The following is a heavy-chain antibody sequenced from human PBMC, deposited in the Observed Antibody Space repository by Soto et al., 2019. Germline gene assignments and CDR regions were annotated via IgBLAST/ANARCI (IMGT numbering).Heavy chain of an antibody. V-gene: IGHV3-7*03. CDR2: IAQDGTEI. D-gene: IGHD2-15*01. CDR1: GFRFSDYY. CDR3: ARWSQAMDV. Sequence: GGSLRLSCATSGFRFSDYYMTWVRLAPGKGLEWVAYIAQDGTEIYNVDSVRGRFTISRGSAKSSVYLHMNGLTAEDTALYYCARWSQAMDVWGQGTSVTVSS. J-gene: IGHJ6*02.